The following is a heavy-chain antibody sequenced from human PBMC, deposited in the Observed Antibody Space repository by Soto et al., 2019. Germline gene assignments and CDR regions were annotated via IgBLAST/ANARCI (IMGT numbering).Heavy chain of an antibody. J-gene: IGHJ6*02. CDR1: RLTFSAHD. D-gene: IGHD3-16*01. Sequence: QVQLVESGGGVVQPGTSLRLSCAASRLTFSAHDMHWVRQAPGKGLEWVALIWSDGSRGFYADSVKGRFTISRYNFKNTLSLQMNSLGAEDTAVYYCAGEPKGGAYDMDVWGQGTTVTVSS. CDR2: IWSDGSRG. CDR3: AGEPKGGAYDMDV. V-gene: IGHV3-33*01.